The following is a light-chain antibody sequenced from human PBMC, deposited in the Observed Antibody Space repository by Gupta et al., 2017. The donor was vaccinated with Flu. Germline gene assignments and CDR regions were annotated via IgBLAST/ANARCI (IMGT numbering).Light chain of an antibody. CDR3: QQDGSSPVT. J-gene: IGKJ4*01. V-gene: IGKV3-20*01. Sequence: EIVLTQSPGTLSLSPGERATLSCRASQSITRDYLAWYQQRPGQAPRLLIYGASTRATGIADRFGGSGCWTEFTLTISSLEPEDFAVYYCQQDGSSPVTFGGGTKVEI. CDR1: QSITRDY. CDR2: GAS.